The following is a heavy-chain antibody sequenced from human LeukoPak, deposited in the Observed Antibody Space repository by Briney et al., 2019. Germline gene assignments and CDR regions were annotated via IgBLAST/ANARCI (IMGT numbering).Heavy chain of an antibody. CDR3: AREEGAAVLDAFDI. V-gene: IGHV1-2*02. CDR2: INPNSGGT. D-gene: IGHD2-2*01. J-gene: IGHJ3*02. CDR1: GYTFTGYY. Sequence: ASVKVSCKASGYTFTGYYMHWVRQAPGQGLEWMEWINPNSGGTNYAQKFQGRVTMTRDTSTSTVYMELSSLRSEDTAVYYCAREEGAAVLDAFDIWGQGPRVTVSS.